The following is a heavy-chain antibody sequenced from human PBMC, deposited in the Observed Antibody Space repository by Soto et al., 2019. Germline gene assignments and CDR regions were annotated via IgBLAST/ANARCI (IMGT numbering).Heavy chain of an antibody. Sequence: ASVKVSCKASGYTFTGYYMHWVRQAPGQGLEWMGWINPNSGGTNYAQRFQGRVTMTRVTSISTAYMGLSSLRSDDTAVYYCARGVGAQQWLVGVWFDPWGQGTLVTVSS. D-gene: IGHD6-19*01. CDR1: GYTFTGYY. CDR2: INPNSGGT. CDR3: ARGVGAQQWLVGVWFDP. J-gene: IGHJ5*02. V-gene: IGHV1-2*02.